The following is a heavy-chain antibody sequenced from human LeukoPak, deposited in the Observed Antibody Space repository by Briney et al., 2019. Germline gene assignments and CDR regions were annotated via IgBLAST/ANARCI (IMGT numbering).Heavy chain of an antibody. CDR1: GFTFSSYE. D-gene: IGHD3-3*01. CDR2: ISSSGSTI. CDR3: ARARVDTIFGVVD. J-gene: IGHJ4*02. Sequence: GGSLRLSCAASGFTFSSYEMNWVRQAPGKGLEWVSYISSSGSTIYYADSVKGRFTISRDNAKNSLYLRMNSLRAEDTAVYYCARARVDTIFGVVDWGQGTLVTVSS. V-gene: IGHV3-48*03.